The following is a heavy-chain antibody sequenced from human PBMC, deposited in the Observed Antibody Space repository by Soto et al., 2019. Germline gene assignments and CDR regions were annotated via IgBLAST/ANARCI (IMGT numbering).Heavy chain of an antibody. CDR2: INPNSGGT. D-gene: IGHD2-8*01. V-gene: IGHV1-2*04. J-gene: IGHJ6*02. Sequence: ASVKVSCKASGYTFTGYYMHWVRQAPGQGLEWMGWINPNSGGTNYAQKFQGWVTMTRDTSISTAYMELSRLRSDDTAVYYCARRSTNCTNGVCYPSGMDVWGQGTTVTVSS. CDR3: ARRSTNCTNGVCYPSGMDV. CDR1: GYTFTGYY.